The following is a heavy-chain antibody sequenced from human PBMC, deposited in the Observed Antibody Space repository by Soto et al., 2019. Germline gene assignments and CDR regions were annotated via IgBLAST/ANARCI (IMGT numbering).Heavy chain of an antibody. CDR2: IYYSGST. CDR3: ARDASGSGWYNFDY. Sequence: QVQLQESGPGLVKPSETLSLTCTVSGGSISSYYWSWIRQPPGKGLEWIGHIYYSGSTNYNPSLKSRVTISVDLSNNQVSLQLSSVTAADTAVYYCARDASGSGWYNFDYWGQGTLVTVSS. V-gene: IGHV4-59*01. D-gene: IGHD6-19*01. CDR1: GGSISSYY. J-gene: IGHJ4*02.